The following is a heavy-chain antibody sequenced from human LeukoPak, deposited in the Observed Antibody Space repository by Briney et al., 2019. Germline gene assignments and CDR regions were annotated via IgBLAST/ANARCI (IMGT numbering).Heavy chain of an antibody. Sequence: QPGGSLRLSCAASGFTFSSYEMNWVRQAPGKGLEWVSYISSSGSTIYYADSVKGRFTISRDNAKNSLYLQMNSLRAEDTAVYYCARVLMVRGAPFDYWGQGTLVTVSS. CDR3: ARVLMVRGAPFDY. CDR1: GFTFSSYE. V-gene: IGHV3-48*03. D-gene: IGHD3-10*01. CDR2: ISSSGSTI. J-gene: IGHJ4*02.